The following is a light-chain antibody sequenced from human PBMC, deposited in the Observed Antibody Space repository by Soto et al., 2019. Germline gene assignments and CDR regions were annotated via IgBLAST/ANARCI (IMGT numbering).Light chain of an antibody. CDR3: HQRFNWPRT. Sequence: DIVLTQSPATLSLSPGERATLSCRASQSVSSYLAWYQQKPGQAPRLLIYDASNRATGIPARFSGSGSGTDFTLTISSLGPEDFAVYYCHQRFNWPRTFGQGTKVE. V-gene: IGKV3-11*01. CDR2: DAS. CDR1: QSVSSY. J-gene: IGKJ2*01.